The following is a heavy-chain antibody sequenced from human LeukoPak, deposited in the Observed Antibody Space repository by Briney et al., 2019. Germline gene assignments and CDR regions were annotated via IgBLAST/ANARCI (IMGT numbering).Heavy chain of an antibody. CDR1: GGSISSYY. V-gene: IGHV4-59*08. CDR3: ARVSMHIVVVPKGYYYMDV. J-gene: IGHJ6*03. CDR2: IYYSGST. Sequence: SETLSLTCTVSGGSISSYYWSWIRQPPGKGLEWIGYIYYSGSTNYNPSLKSRVTISVDTSKNQFSLKLSSVTAADTAVYYCARVSMHIVVVPKGYYYMDVWGKGTTVTVSS. D-gene: IGHD2-21*01.